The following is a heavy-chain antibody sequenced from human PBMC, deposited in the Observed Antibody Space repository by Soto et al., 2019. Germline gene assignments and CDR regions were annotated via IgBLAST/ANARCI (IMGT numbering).Heavy chain of an antibody. CDR3: AKDQWEFHEGLDY. V-gene: IGHV3-30*18. J-gene: IGHJ4*02. CDR2: TSYDGSNI. D-gene: IGHD1-26*01. CDR1: GFTFSSRG. Sequence: GGSLRLSCAASGFTFSSRGMHWVRQAPGKGLEWVAGTSYDGSNIYYEDSVKGRFSISRDNSKNTLYLQMSSLKVEDTAVYYCAKDQWEFHEGLDYWGQGTLVTVSS.